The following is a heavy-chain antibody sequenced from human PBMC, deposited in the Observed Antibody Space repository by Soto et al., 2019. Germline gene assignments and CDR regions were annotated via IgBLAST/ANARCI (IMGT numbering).Heavy chain of an antibody. D-gene: IGHD3-10*01. Sequence: IKDYCSWIRLSPGKGLEWIGYISNIGFTRYNPSLKSRVSISVDTSKNQFSLKLTSVTAADTAVYYCTTQGFGGLHGLVDVWGQGTTVTVSS. V-gene: IGHV4-59*08. CDR2: ISNIGFT. CDR1: IKDY. CDR3: TTQGFGGLHGLVDV. J-gene: IGHJ6*02.